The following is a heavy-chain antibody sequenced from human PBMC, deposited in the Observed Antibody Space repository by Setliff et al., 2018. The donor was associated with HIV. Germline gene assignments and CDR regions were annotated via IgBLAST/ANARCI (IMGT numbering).Heavy chain of an antibody. Sequence: PSETLSLTCAVSRGSISSDNWWTWPRQPPGKGLEWIGEIYHSGSTNYNASLKSRVTISIDKSKSQFSLKLSSVTAADTALYYCARGQHSSTWGALFDYWGQGTLVTVSS. CDR1: RGSISSDNW. D-gene: IGHD6-13*01. CDR3: ARGQHSSTWGALFDY. CDR2: IYHSGST. J-gene: IGHJ4*02. V-gene: IGHV4-4*02.